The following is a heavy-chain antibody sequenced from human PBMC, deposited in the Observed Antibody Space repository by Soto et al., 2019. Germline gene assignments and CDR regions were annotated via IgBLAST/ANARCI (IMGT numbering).Heavy chain of an antibody. CDR2: IASDASFK. CDR3: ASEPMTTPTFSHYGMDV. Sequence: QVQLVESGGGVVPPGRSLRLSCAASGFTFSTCAMHWVRQAPGKGLEWVAVIASDASFKLYADSVQGRFTISRDKSKNTLDLQMNGLRAEDTALYYSASEPMTTPTFSHYGMDVWGQGTTVTVSS. D-gene: IGHD2-15*01. J-gene: IGHJ6*02. V-gene: IGHV3-30-3*01. CDR1: GFTFSTCA.